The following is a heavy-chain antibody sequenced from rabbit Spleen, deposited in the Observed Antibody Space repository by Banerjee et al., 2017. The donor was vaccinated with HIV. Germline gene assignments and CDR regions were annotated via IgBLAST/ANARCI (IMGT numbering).Heavy chain of an antibody. CDR3: ARAIVPWLGLTRLDL. CDR1: GFTLSSYY. Sequence: HLKESGGGLVQPGGSLKLSCTASGFTLSSYYMNWVRQAPGKGLEWIGIIYAAKGSTDYASWVNGRFTISSDNAQSTVDLKLTSLTPADTATYFCARAIVPWLGLTRLDLWGQGTLVTVS. J-gene: IGHJ3*01. V-gene: IGHV1S7*01. CDR2: IYAAKGST. D-gene: IGHD4-1*01.